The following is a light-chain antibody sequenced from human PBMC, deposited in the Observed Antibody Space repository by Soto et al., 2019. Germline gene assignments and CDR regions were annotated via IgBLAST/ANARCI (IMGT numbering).Light chain of an antibody. CDR3: QHRRTWPLA. Sequence: EIVLTQSPATLSLSPGQRTTLSCRASQSVDSCLAWYQQKPGQAPRLLIYDASSRATGIPARFSGSGSGTDFTLTISSLQSEDFAFYYCQHRRTWPLAFGGGTKVEIK. CDR1: QSVDSC. CDR2: DAS. J-gene: IGKJ4*01. V-gene: IGKV3-11*01.